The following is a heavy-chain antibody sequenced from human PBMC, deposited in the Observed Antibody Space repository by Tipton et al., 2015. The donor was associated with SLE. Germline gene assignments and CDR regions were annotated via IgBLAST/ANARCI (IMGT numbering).Heavy chain of an antibody. CDR3: AKGGWSYCGADRYSNY. CDR1: GFTFSSYA. D-gene: IGHD2-21*01. V-gene: IGHV3-23*01. Sequence: SLRLSCAASGFTFSSYAMSWVRQAPGKGLEWVSAISGSGGSTYYPDSVKGRFTISRDNSKNALYLQMNSLRAEDTAVYYCAKGGWSYCGADRYSNYWGQGTLVTVSS. J-gene: IGHJ4*02. CDR2: ISGSGGST.